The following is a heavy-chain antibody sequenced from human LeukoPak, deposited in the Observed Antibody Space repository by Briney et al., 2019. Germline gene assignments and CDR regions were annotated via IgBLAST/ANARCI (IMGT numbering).Heavy chain of an antibody. CDR1: GGSFSGYY. Sequence: PSETLSLTCAVYGGSFSGYYWSWIRQPPGKGLECIGEINHSGSTNYNPSLKGRVTISVDTSKNQFSLKLSSVTAADTAVYYCARGRQGSYYYGSGSYFYWGQGTLVTVSS. V-gene: IGHV4-34*01. J-gene: IGHJ4*02. D-gene: IGHD3-10*01. CDR2: INHSGST. CDR3: ARGRQGSYYYGSGSYFY.